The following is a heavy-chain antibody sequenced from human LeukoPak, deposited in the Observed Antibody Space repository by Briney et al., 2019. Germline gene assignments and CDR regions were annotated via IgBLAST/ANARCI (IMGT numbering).Heavy chain of an antibody. CDR2: IYTSGST. Sequence: TSETLSLTCTVSGDSISSYYWSWIRQPAGKGLEWIGRIYTSGSTNYNPSLKSRVTMSVDTSKNQFSLKLSSVTAADTAVYYCARGSKAVADYDYWGQGTLVTVSS. CDR1: GDSISSYY. CDR3: ARGSKAVADYDY. D-gene: IGHD6-19*01. J-gene: IGHJ4*02. V-gene: IGHV4-4*07.